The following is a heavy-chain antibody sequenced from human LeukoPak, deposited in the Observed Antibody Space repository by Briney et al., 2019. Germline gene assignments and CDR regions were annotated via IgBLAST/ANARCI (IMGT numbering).Heavy chain of an antibody. CDR2: INPNSGGT. CDR1: RYTFTGYY. Sequence: ASVKVSCKASRYTFTGYYMHWVRQAPGQGLEWMGWINPNSGGTNYAQTFQGRVTMTRDTSISTAYMELSRLRSDDTAVYYCARGGYSYGFDDWGQGTLVTVSS. J-gene: IGHJ4*02. V-gene: IGHV1-2*02. CDR3: ARGGYSYGFDD. D-gene: IGHD5-18*01.